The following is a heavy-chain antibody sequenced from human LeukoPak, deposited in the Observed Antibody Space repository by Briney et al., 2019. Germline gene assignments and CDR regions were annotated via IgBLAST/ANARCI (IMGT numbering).Heavy chain of an antibody. D-gene: IGHD3-9*01. Sequence: GGSLRLACRASRFRFSSYGIHCVRQATGKGLEWVSVIGTAGDPYYPGSVKGRFTISRDNAKNSLYLQMNSLRAEDTAVYYCARNQAGYYQSPLYYFDYWGQGTLVTVSS. V-gene: IGHV3-13*05. CDR1: RFRFSSYG. CDR2: IGTAGDP. J-gene: IGHJ4*02. CDR3: ARNQAGYYQSPLYYFDY.